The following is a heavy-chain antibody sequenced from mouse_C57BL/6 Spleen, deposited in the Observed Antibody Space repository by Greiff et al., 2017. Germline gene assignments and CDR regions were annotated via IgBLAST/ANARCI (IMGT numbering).Heavy chain of an antibody. J-gene: IGHJ4*01. V-gene: IGHV5-4*03. CDR1: GFTFSSYA. CDR3: ARAGSRDAMDY. D-gene: IGHD1-1*01. CDR2: ISDGGSYT. Sequence: EVMLVESGGGLVKPGGSLKLSCAASGFTFSSYAMSWVRQTPEKRLEWVATISDGGSYTYYPDNVKGRFTIARDNAKNNLYLQRSHLKSEDTAMYYCARAGSRDAMDYWGQGTSVTVSS.